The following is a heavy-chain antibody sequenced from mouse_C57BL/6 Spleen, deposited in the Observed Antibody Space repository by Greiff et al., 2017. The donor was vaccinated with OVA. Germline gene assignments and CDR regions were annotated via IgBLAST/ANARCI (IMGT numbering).Heavy chain of an antibody. V-gene: IGHV1-50*01. D-gene: IGHD3-2*02. CDR3: ARRTLRGPYFDY. J-gene: IGHJ2*01. CDR2: IDPSDSYT. CDR1: GYTFTSYW. Sequence: QLKQPGAELVKPGASVKLSCKASGYTFTSYWMQWVKQRPGQGLEWIGEIDPSDSYTNYNQKFKGKATLTVDTSSSTAYMQLSSLTSEDSAVYYCARRTLRGPYFDYWGQGTTLTVSS.